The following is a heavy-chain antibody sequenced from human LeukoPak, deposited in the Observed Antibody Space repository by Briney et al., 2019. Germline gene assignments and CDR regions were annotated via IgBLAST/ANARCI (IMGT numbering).Heavy chain of an antibody. CDR2: INTNTGNP. J-gene: IGHJ4*02. CDR1: GYTLTELS. Sequence: ASVKVSCKVSGYTLTELSMHWVRQAPGQGLEWMGWINTNTGNPTYAQGFTGRFVFSLDTSVSTAYLQISSLKAEDTAVYYCARVPISGSYPGLFDYWGQGTLVTVSS. V-gene: IGHV7-4-1*02. CDR3: ARVPISGSYPGLFDY. D-gene: IGHD1-26*01.